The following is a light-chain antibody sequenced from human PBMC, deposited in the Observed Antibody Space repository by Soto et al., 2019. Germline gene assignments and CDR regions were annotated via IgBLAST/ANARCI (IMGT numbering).Light chain of an antibody. CDR3: MQALQTPIT. V-gene: IGKV2-28*01. CDR2: LGS. CDR1: QSLLLSNGYNY. J-gene: IGKJ5*01. Sequence: DIVMTQSPLSLPVTPGEPASISCRSSQSLLLSNGYNYLDWYLQKPGQSPQLLIYLGSTRASGVPDRFSGSGSGTDFTLKISRVEAEDVGVYYCMQALQTPITFGQGTRLEI.